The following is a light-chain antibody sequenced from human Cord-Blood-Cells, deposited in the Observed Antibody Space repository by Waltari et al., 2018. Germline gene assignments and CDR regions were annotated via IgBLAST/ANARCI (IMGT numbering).Light chain of an antibody. V-gene: IGLV2-23*01. CDR3: CSYAGSSTWV. Sequence: QSALTQPASVSGSPGQSITISCTGTSSDVGSYNLVSWYQQHPGKAPKLMIYEGSKPPAGVSNRFSGSKSGNTASLTISGLQAEDEAYYYCCSYAGSSTWVFGGGTKLTVL. CDR1: SSDVGSYNL. J-gene: IGLJ3*02. CDR2: EGS.